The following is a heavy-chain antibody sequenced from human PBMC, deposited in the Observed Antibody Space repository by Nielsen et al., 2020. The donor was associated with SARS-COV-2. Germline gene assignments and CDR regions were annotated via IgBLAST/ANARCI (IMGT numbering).Heavy chain of an antibody. CDR3: AGHPYYYYSMDV. CDR1: GFTFSSYG. CDR2: ISYDGSNK. Sequence: GESLKISCAASGFTFSSYGMHWVRQAPGKGLEWVAVISYDGSNKYYADSVKGRFTISRDNSKNTLYLQMNSLRAEDTAVYYCAGHPYYYYSMDVWGQGTTVTVSS. V-gene: IGHV3-30*03. J-gene: IGHJ6*02.